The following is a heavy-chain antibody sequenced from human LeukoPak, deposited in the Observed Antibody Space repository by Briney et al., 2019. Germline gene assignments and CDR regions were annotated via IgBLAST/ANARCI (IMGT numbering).Heavy chain of an antibody. J-gene: IGHJ4*02. CDR1: DYTFTNYG. Sequence: ASVKVSCKTSDYTFTNYGISWVRQAPGQGLEWMGWISAYSGNTNYAQKFQGRVTMTTDTSTSTAYMELRSLRSDDTAVYYCARGAADFWSGYTDYWGQGTLVTVSS. CDR2: ISAYSGNT. CDR3: ARGAADFWSGYTDY. V-gene: IGHV1-18*01. D-gene: IGHD3-3*01.